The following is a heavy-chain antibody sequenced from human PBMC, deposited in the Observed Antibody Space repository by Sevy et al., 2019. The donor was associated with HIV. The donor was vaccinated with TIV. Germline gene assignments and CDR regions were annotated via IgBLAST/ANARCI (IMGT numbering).Heavy chain of an antibody. D-gene: IGHD3-3*01. CDR3: PRGSDSIFGVVTEYNWFDP. CDR1: GYTFTSYA. Sequence: ASVKVSCKASGYTFTSYAMHWVRQAPGQRLEWMGWINAGNGNTKYSQKFQGRVTITRDTSASTAYMELSSLRSEDTAVYYCPRGSDSIFGVVTEYNWFDPWGQGTLVTVSS. V-gene: IGHV1-3*01. CDR2: INAGNGNT. J-gene: IGHJ5*02.